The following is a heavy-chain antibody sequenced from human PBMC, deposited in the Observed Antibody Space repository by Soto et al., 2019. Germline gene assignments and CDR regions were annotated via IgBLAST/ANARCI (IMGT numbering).Heavy chain of an antibody. CDR1: GFTFSSYA. D-gene: IGHD3-3*01. J-gene: IGHJ3*02. CDR2: ISYDGSNK. CDR3: ARSYDTYDAFDI. Sequence: GSLRLSCAASGFTFSSYAMHWVRQAPGKGLEWVAVISYDGSNKYYADSVKGRFTISRDNSKNTLYLQMNSLRAEDTAVYYCARSYDTYDAFDIWGQGTMVTVSS. V-gene: IGHV3-30-3*01.